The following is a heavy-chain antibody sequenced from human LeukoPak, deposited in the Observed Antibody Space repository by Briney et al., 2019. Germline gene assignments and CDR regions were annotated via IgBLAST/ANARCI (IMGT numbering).Heavy chain of an antibody. CDR3: ARGGAFSHGSIDS. Sequence: GGSLRLSCAASGFTLSSHWVHWVRQAPGKGLMWVSRIHRDGTRTTYADSVKGRFIISRDDAKGTVHLQMNSLKGEDTAIYYCARGGAFSHGSIDSWGQGTLVTVSS. CDR2: IHRDGTRT. D-gene: IGHD3-10*01. V-gene: IGHV3-74*01. J-gene: IGHJ5*01. CDR1: GFTLSSHW.